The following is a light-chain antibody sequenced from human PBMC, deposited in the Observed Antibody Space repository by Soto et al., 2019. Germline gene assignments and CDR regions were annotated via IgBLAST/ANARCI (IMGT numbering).Light chain of an antibody. CDR1: QGISSY. V-gene: IGKV1-8*01. J-gene: IGKJ4*01. Sequence: RMTQSPSSLSASTGDRVTITCRASQGISSYLAWYQQKPGKAPMLLISAASTLQSGVSSRFSGSGSGTDFTLTISSLQSEDFAIYYCQQYYSYPLTFGGGTKVEIK. CDR3: QQYYSYPLT. CDR2: AAS.